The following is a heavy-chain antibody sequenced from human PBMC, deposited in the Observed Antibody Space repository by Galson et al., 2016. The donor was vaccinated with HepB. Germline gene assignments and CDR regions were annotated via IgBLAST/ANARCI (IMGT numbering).Heavy chain of an antibody. CDR3: ARGTLGTTASMAFDY. V-gene: IGHV4-4*02. CDR1: GDSINNNYW. J-gene: IGHJ4*02. D-gene: IGHD1-26*01. CDR2: IYQTGTA. Sequence: ETLSLTCAVSGDSINNNYWWRWLRQSPGKGLEWLGEIYQTGTANYNPSFTSRATISVDKSKNQISLRLASVTAADTAMYYCARGTLGTTASMAFDYWGQGTLVSVSS.